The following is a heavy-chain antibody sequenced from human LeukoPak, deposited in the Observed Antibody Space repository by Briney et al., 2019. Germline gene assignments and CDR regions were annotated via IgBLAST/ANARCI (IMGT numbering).Heavy chain of an antibody. V-gene: IGHV3-20*04. CDR2: INKNGGGT. D-gene: IGHD3-3*01. J-gene: IGHJ4*02. CDR1: GFTFTDHG. CDR3: ARGGSAYSEVLDFDS. Sequence: PGGSLRLSCTVSGFTFTDHGMSWVRQVSGKGLEWVSGINKNGGGTGYADSVKGRFTISRDSAKNSLYLQMNSPTSEDTALYYCARGGSAYSEVLDFDSWGQGTLVTVSS.